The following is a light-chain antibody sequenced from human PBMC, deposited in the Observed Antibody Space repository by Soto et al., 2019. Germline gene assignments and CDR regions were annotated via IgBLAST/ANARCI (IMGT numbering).Light chain of an antibody. Sequence: DIQMTQSPSSLSAAIGDRVTITCRASQSIKNYLNWYQQKPGAAPKLLIFGASNLESGVPSRFSGSGSGTEFTLSISSLQPEDFATYYCQQGYSTTPITFGQGTRVEIK. CDR2: GAS. CDR3: QQGYSTTPIT. J-gene: IGKJ5*01. V-gene: IGKV1-39*01. CDR1: QSIKNY.